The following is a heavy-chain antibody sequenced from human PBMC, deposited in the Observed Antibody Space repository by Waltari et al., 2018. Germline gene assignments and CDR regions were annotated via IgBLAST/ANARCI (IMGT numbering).Heavy chain of an antibody. CDR2: INHSGST. D-gene: IGHD5-18*01. Sequence: QVQLQQWGAGLLKPSETLSLTCAVYGGSFSGYYWSWIRQPPGKGMEWIGEINHSGSTNYHPSLKSRVTISVDTSKNQFSRKLSSVTAADTAVYYCARERARGYSYGYSTGYNWFDPWGQGTLVTVSS. CDR3: ARERARGYSYGYSTGYNWFDP. J-gene: IGHJ5*02. CDR1: GGSFSGYY. V-gene: IGHV4-34*01.